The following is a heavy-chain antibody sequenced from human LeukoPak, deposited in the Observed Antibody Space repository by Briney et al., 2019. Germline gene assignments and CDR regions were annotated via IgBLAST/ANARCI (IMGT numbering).Heavy chain of an antibody. CDR3: ARAQPSSGMDV. Sequence: SETLSLTCTVSGGSISSYYWSWIRQPPGKGLEWIGYIYYSGSTNYNPSLKSRVTISVDTSKNQFSLKLSSVTAADTAVYYCARAQPSSGMDVWGQGTTVTVSS. CDR2: IYYSGST. V-gene: IGHV4-59*01. D-gene: IGHD2-2*01. J-gene: IGHJ6*02. CDR1: GGSISSYY.